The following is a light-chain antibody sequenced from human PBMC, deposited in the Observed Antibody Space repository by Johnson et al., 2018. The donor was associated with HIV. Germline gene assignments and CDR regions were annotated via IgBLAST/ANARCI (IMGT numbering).Light chain of an antibody. Sequence: QSVLTQPPSVSAAPGQKVTISCSGSSSNIGNIYVSWYQQLPGTAPKLLIYDNDKRPSGIPDRFSGSKSGTSATLGITGLQTGDEADYYCGTWDSSLSVGRGVFGTGTKVTVL. CDR2: DND. CDR1: SSNIGNIY. J-gene: IGLJ1*01. CDR3: GTWDSSLSVGRGV. V-gene: IGLV1-51*01.